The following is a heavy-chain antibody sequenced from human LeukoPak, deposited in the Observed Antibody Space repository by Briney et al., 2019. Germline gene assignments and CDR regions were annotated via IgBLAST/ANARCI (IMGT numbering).Heavy chain of an antibody. CDR2: INPNSGGT. D-gene: IGHD6-13*01. J-gene: IGHJ6*03. CDR3: ARDRRSSSSRYYYYMDV. Sequence: ASVKVSCKTSGYTFTGYYMHWVRQAPGQGLEWMGWINPNSGGTNYAQKFQGRVTMTRATSISTAYMELSRLRSDDTAVYYCARDRRSSSSRYYYYMDVWGKGTTVTVSS. CDR1: GYTFTGYY. V-gene: IGHV1-2*02.